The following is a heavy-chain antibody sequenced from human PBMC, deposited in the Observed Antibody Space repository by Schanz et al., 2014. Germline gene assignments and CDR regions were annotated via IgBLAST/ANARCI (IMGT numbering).Heavy chain of an antibody. D-gene: IGHD3-22*01. Sequence: EQLVESGGGLVKPGGSLRLSCEASGFTFITYTMNWVRQAPGKGLEWVSVIYSGIGAYYADSVKDRFTVSRDNSKNTVYLQMNRLRAEDTAVYYCARVHHYDPSGWGYFDYWGQGALVTVSS. V-gene: IGHV3-66*01. CDR3: ARVHHYDPSGWGYFDY. CDR1: GFTFITYT. CDR2: IYSGIGA. J-gene: IGHJ4*02.